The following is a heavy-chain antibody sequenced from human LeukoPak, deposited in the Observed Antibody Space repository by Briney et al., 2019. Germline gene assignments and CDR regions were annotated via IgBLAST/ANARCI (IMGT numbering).Heavy chain of an antibody. V-gene: IGHV3-48*03. CDR3: AREFGYSSGWYFFDY. J-gene: IGHJ4*02. Sequence: RGALRLSCAASGFTFRSYEMDWVRQAPGKGLGWVSYISSSGSTIYYADSVKGRFTISRDNAKNSLYLQMNSLRAEDTAVYYCAREFGYSSGWYFFDYWGQGTLVTVSS. D-gene: IGHD6-19*01. CDR2: ISSSGSTI. CDR1: GFTFRSYE.